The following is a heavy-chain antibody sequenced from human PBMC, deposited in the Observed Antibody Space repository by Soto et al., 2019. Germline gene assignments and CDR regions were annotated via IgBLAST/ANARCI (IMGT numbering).Heavy chain of an antibody. J-gene: IGHJ6*03. CDR2: IYYSGST. Sequence: SETLSLTCTVSGGSISSYYWSWIRQPPGKGLEWIGYIYYSGSTNYNPSLKSRVTISVDTSKSQFSLKLSSVTAADTAVYYCARSKDPYYDFWSGYGNYYYMDVWGKGTTVTVSS. D-gene: IGHD3-3*01. V-gene: IGHV4-59*01. CDR3: ARSKDPYYDFWSGYGNYYYMDV. CDR1: GGSISSYY.